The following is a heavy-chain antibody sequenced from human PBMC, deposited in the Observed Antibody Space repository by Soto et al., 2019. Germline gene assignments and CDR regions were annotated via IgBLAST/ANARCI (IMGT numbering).Heavy chain of an antibody. CDR3: ATSNWFDP. V-gene: IGHV4-39*01. CDR2: IYYSGST. J-gene: IGHJ5*02. CDR1: GGSISSRGYY. Sequence: QLQLXEXGPGLVKPSETLSLTCTVSGGSISSRGYYWGWIRQPPGKGLEWIGTIYYSGSTYYNPSLKSRVTISVDTSKNQFSLKLSSVTAADTAVYYCATSNWFDPWGQGTLVTVSS.